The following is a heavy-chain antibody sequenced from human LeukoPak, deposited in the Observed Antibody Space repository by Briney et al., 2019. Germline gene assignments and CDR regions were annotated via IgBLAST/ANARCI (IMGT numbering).Heavy chain of an antibody. V-gene: IGHV3-23*01. J-gene: IGHJ1*01. D-gene: IGHD3-22*01. CDR3: AIMHGYYDGSGYWVQ. CDR2: ITPNADRA. CDR1: GFTFGSYG. Sequence: GGSLRLSCAASGFTFGSYGMSWVLQAPGKGLEWVPFITPNADRASYADSVKGRFTISRDNPRNTLYMQMNSLRDEDTAVYYCAIMHGYYDGSGYWVQWGQGTLVTVSS.